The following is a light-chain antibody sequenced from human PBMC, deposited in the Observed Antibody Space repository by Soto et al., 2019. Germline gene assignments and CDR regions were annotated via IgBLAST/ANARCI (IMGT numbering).Light chain of an antibody. J-gene: IGKJ3*01. CDR1: QTISSS. Sequence: EVVFTQSPATLSLSPGERATLSCRASQTISSSLAWYQQKPGQAPRLLIYDASNWATGIPARFSGSGSGTDFTLTITSLELEDFAVYYCQQRSSWRLFAFGPGTKVEIK. CDR3: QQRSSWRLFA. CDR2: DAS. V-gene: IGKV3-11*01.